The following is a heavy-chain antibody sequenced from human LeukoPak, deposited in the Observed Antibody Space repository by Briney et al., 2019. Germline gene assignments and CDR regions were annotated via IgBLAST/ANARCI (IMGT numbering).Heavy chain of an antibody. CDR2: INHSGST. V-gene: IGHV4-34*01. Sequence: SETLSLTCAVYGGSFSGYYWSWIRHPPGKGLEWIGEINHSGSTNYNPSLKSRVTISVDTSKNQFSLKLSSVSAADTAVYYCGRGVSNREVATEYYNWIDPWGQGTLVTVSS. J-gene: IGHJ5*02. CDR3: GRGVSNREVATEYYNWIDP. CDR1: GGSFSGYY. D-gene: IGHD5-12*01.